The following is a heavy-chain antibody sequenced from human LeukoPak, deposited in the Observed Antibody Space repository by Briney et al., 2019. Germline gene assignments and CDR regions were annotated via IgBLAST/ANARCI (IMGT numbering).Heavy chain of an antibody. D-gene: IGHD3-3*01. Sequence: GASVTVSCTGPGYTFTGYYMHWVRQAPGQGRAWMGWITPNSGGTNYAQKFQGRVTMTRDTSISTAYMELSRLRSDDTAVYYCARVFGVAARKYYFDYWGQGTLVTVSS. V-gene: IGHV1-2*02. CDR3: ARVFGVAARKYYFDY. CDR1: GYTFTGYY. CDR2: ITPNSGGT. J-gene: IGHJ4*02.